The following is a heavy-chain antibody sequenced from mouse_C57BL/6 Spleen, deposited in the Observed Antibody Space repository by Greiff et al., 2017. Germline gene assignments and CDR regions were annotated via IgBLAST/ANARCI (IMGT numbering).Heavy chain of an antibody. D-gene: IGHD1-1*01. CDR3: VRHDFITTVVGYFDV. Sequence: EVQRVESGGGLVQPKGSLKLSCAASGFSFNTYAMNWVRQAPGKGLEWVARIRSKSNNYATYYADSVKDRFTISRDDSESMLYLQMNNLKTEDTAMYYCVRHDFITTVVGYFDVWGTGTTVTVSS. CDR1: GFSFNTYA. CDR2: IRSKSNNYAT. J-gene: IGHJ1*03. V-gene: IGHV10-1*01.